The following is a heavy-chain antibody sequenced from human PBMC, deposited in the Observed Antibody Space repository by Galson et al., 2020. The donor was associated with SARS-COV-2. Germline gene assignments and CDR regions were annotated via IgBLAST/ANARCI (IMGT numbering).Heavy chain of an antibody. J-gene: IGHJ4*02. CDR2: IYYGGKT. CDR1: GGSINIYY. D-gene: IGHD3-10*01. CDR3: ARLPVVRGVDY. V-gene: IGHV4-59*01. Sequence: ASQTLSLTCPVSGGSINIYYWSWIRQPPGKGMEWIGYIYYGGKTNYNPSLGSRVAISVDTSKSQFSLTLKSVTAADTAVYYCARLPVVRGVDYWGQGILVTVSS.